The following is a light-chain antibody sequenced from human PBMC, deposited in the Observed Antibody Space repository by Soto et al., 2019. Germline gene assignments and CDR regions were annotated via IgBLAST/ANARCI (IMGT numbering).Light chain of an antibody. Sequence: DIPVTQSPSSLSASVGDRVTITCRPSQSISSYLNWYQQNTGKAPKLLIYEASNLESGVPSRFSGSGSGTDFTLTISSLQPEDFATYYCQQRYITPLTFGGGTKVDIK. J-gene: IGKJ4*01. CDR1: QSISSY. CDR2: EAS. V-gene: IGKV1-39*01. CDR3: QQRYITPLT.